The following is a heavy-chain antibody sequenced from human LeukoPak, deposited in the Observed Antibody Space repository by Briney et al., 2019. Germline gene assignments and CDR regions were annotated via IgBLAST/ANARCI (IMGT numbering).Heavy chain of an antibody. CDR2: ISWNSGSI. V-gene: IGHV3-43*01. CDR3: ARDIYDSGDFRGDF. D-gene: IGHD3-22*01. J-gene: IGHJ4*02. CDR1: GFDFGDYT. Sequence: GGSLRLSCAVSGFDFGDYTMHWVRQPPGKGLEWVSLISWNSGSIKYTESVKGRFTISRDNSKNSLYLQVSSLRTEDTALYYCARDIYDSGDFRGDFWGQGTLVTVSS.